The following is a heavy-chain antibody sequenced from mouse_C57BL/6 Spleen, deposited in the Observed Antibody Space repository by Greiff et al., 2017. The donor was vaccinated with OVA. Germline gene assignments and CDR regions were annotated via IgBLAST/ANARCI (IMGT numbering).Heavy chain of an antibody. D-gene: IGHD2-4*01. V-gene: IGHV1-15*01. CDR2: IDPETGGT. J-gene: IGHJ4*01. CDR3: TTYDYDGPYAMDY. CDR1: GYTFTDYE. Sequence: QVQLQQSGAELVRPGASVTLSCKASGYTFTDYEMHWVKQTPVHGLEWIGAIDPETGGTASNQKFKGKAILTADKSSSTAYMELRSLTSEDSAVYYCTTYDYDGPYAMDYWGQGTSVTVSS.